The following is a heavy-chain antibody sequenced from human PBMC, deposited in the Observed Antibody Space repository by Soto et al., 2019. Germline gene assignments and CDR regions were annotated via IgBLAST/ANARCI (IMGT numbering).Heavy chain of an antibody. CDR3: ARDRVASTYYDYVWGSYRPNFDC. V-gene: IGHV1-18*01. CDR1: GYTFTSYG. D-gene: IGHD3-16*02. J-gene: IGHJ4*01. Sequence: ASVNVSCKASGYTFTSYGISWVRQAPGQGLEWMGWISAYNGNTNYAQKLQGRVTMTTDTSTSTAYMELRSLRSDDTAVYYCARDRVASTYYDYVWGSYRPNFDCWGHGKMVAVSP. CDR2: ISAYNGNT.